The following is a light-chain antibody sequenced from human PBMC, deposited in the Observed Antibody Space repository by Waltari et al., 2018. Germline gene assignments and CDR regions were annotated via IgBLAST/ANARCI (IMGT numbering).Light chain of an antibody. CDR1: QSVSSN. V-gene: IGKV3-15*01. CDR2: GAS. CDR3: QQSHSAPLA. J-gene: IGKJ4*01. Sequence: EIVMTQSPATLSVSPGERATLSCRVSQSVSSNLAWYQQKPGQAPRLLIYGASTRATGSPARVSGSGSGTEFTLTISSLQIKDFATYYCQQSHSAPLAFGGGTRLEI.